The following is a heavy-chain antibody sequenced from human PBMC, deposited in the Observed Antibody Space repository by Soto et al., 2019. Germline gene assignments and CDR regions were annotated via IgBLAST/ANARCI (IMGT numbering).Heavy chain of an antibody. V-gene: IGHV3-23*01. CDR2: ISGSGAYT. Sequence: PGGSLRLSCAASGFTFSTYAMNWVRQPPGKGPEWVSSISGSGAYTYYADSVQGRFTISRDNSKNTLNLQMNSLRAEDTAVYYCARDRNPYSTKYYFDYWGQGTLVPVSS. D-gene: IGHD1-1*01. J-gene: IGHJ4*02. CDR1: GFTFSTYA. CDR3: ARDRNPYSTKYYFDY.